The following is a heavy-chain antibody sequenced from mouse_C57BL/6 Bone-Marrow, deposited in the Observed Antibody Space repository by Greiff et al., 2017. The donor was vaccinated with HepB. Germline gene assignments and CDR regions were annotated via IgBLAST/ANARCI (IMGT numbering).Heavy chain of an antibody. J-gene: IGHJ3*01. D-gene: IGHD2-5*01. CDR3: TRRSNYRAWFAY. Sequence: QVQLQQSGAELVRPGASVTLSCKASGYTFTDYEMHWVKQTPVHGLEWIGAIDPETGGTAYNQKFKGKAILTAYKSSSTAYIELRILTSEDSAVYYCTRRSNYRAWFAYWGQGTLVTVSA. V-gene: IGHV1-15*01. CDR1: GYTFTDYE. CDR2: IDPETGGT.